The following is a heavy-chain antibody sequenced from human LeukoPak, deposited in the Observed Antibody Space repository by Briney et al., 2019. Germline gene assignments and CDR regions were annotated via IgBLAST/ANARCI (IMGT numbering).Heavy chain of an antibody. Sequence: GGSLRLSCAASGFTFSSYGMHWVRQAPGKGLEWVAFIRYDGSNKYYADSVKGRFTISRDNSKNTLYLQMNSLRAEDTAVYYCATRLDVLLWFGSRSGAFDIWGQGTMVTVSS. J-gene: IGHJ3*02. V-gene: IGHV3-30*02. CDR1: GFTFSSYG. CDR2: IRYDGSNK. CDR3: ATRLDVLLWFGSRSGAFDI. D-gene: IGHD3-10*01.